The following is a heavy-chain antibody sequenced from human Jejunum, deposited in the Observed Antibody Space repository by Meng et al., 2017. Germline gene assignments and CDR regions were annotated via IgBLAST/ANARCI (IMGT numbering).Heavy chain of an antibody. CDR3: ARDWGCRDGYCFSGLLEF. V-gene: IGHV4-4*02. Sequence: QVQLQESGPGLVRPSGTLNLTCSFSGDSISSNNRWTWVRQPPGRGLEWIGEIYHSGDTNYNPSLTSPVTISVDKSKNQFTLRLNSVTAADTAIYYCARDWGCRDGYCFSGLLEFWGQGILVTVSS. CDR2: IYHSGDT. J-gene: IGHJ4*02. D-gene: IGHD2-15*01. CDR1: GDSISSNNR.